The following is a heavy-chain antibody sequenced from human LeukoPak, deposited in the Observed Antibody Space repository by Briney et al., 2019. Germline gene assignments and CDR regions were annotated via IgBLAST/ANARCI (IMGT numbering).Heavy chain of an antibody. CDR2: ISGNGDST. CDR1: GFTFNTYA. J-gene: IGHJ4*02. D-gene: IGHD3-22*01. Sequence: PGGPLRLSCAASGFTFNTYAMNWVRQAPGKGLEWVSTISGNGDSTWYADSVKGRFTISRDNSKNTLYLQMNSLRAEDTAVYYCARGLLRYDSSGYYLAYWGQGTLVTVSS. V-gene: IGHV3-23*01. CDR3: ARGLLRYDSSGYYLAY.